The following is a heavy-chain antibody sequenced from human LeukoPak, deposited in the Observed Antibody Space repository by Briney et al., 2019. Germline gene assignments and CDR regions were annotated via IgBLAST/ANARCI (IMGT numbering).Heavy chain of an antibody. J-gene: IGHJ6*03. D-gene: IGHD2-2*02. CDR2: INHSGST. V-gene: IGHV4-34*01. Sequence: SETLSLTCAVYGGSFSGYYWSWIRQPPRKGLEWIGEINHSGSTNYNPSLKSRVTISVDTSKNQFSLKLSSVTAADTAVYYCARVGYCSSTSCYKDGLAYYYMDVWGKGTTVTVSS. CDR3: ARVGYCSSTSCYKDGLAYYYMDV. CDR1: GGSFSGYY.